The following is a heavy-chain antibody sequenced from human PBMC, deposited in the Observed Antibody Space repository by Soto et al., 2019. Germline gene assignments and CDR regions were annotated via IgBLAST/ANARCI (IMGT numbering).Heavy chain of an antibody. D-gene: IGHD1-26*01. Sequence: GRSLRLCCAISGFSVSSNYLSWVRQAPGKGLEWVSVHYSGGSTYYADSVQGRFTISRDKSNNTLYLQMRRVRAEDTAVYFCARHRHPRGTVGATSPLDPWGQGTQVTVSS. CDR3: ARHRHPRGTVGATSPLDP. V-gene: IGHV3-53*01. J-gene: IGHJ5*02. CDR1: GFSVSSNY. CDR2: HYSGGST.